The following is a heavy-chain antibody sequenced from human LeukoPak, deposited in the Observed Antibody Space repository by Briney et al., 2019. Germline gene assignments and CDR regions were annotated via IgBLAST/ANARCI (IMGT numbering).Heavy chain of an antibody. CDR1: GYTFTGYY. V-gene: IGHV1-2*02. CDR2: INPNSGGT. Sequence: ASVKVSCKASGYTFTGYYMHWVRQAPGQGLEWMGWINPNSGGTNYAQKFQGRVTMTRDTSISTAYMELSRLRSDDTAVYYCARAGTGAAAAGPGTGFDIWGQGTMVTVSS. CDR3: ARAGTGAAAAGPGTGFDI. D-gene: IGHD6-13*01. J-gene: IGHJ3*02.